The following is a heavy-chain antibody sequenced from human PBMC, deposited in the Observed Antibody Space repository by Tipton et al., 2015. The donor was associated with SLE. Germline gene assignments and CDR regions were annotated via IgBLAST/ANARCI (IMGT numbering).Heavy chain of an antibody. CDR1: GYSISSGYY. D-gene: IGHD2-21*01. CDR2: IYYSGST. V-gene: IGHV4-38-2*01. J-gene: IGHJ2*01. Sequence: LRLSCAVSGYSISSGYYWGWIRQPPGKGLEWIGYIYYSGSTNYNPSLKSRVTISVDTSKNQFSLKLSSVTAADTAVYYCARGPIVVVIAAVWYFDLWGRGTLVTVSS. CDR3: ARGPIVVVIAAVWYFDL.